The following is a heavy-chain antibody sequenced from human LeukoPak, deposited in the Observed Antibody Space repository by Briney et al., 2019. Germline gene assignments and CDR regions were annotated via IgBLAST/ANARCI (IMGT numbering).Heavy chain of an antibody. CDR1: GGSISSSSYY. D-gene: IGHD3-10*01. CDR2: IYYSGST. J-gene: IGHJ4*02. Sequence: SETLSLTCTVSGGSISSSSYYWGWIRQPPGKGLEWIGSIYYSGSTYYNPSLKSRVTISVDTSKNQFSLKLTSVTAADTAVYYCARVYYYGSGSHYGYFDYWGQGTLVTVSS. V-gene: IGHV4-39*07. CDR3: ARVYYYGSGSHYGYFDY.